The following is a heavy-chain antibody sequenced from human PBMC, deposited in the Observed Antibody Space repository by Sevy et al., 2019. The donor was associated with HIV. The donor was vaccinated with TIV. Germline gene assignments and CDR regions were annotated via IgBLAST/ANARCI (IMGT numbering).Heavy chain of an antibody. CDR2: ISNDGSNK. Sequence: GGSLRLSCAASGFTFSSYDMHWVRQAPGKGLEWVAVISNDGSNKYYADSVKGRFTISRDNSKNTLYLQMNSLRAEDTAVYYCARLYSPAYYDFWSGSYDAFDIWGQGTMVTVSS. CDR1: GFTFSSYD. CDR3: ARLYSPAYYDFWSGSYDAFDI. J-gene: IGHJ3*02. V-gene: IGHV3-30-3*01. D-gene: IGHD3-3*01.